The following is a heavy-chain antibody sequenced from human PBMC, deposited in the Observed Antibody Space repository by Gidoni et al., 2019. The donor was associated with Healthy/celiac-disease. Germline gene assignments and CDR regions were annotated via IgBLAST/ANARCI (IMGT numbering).Heavy chain of an antibody. V-gene: IGHV4-34*01. CDR2: INHSGST. CDR1: GGSFSGYY. Sequence: QVQLQQWGAGLSKPSETLSLTCAVYGGSFSGYYWRWIRQPPGKGLEWIGEINHSGSTNYNPSLKSRVTIAVDTSKSQFSLKLSSVTAADTAVDYCARGANDGSSTSGYKDWFDPWGQGTLVTVSS. CDR3: ARGANDGSSTSGYKDWFDP. J-gene: IGHJ5*02. D-gene: IGHD2-2*02.